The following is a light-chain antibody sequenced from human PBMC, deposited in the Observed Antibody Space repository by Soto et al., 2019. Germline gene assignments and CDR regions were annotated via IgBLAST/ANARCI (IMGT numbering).Light chain of an antibody. CDR1: QSVGSN. CDR2: GAS. J-gene: IGKJ1*01. Sequence: EIVMTQSPATLSVSPGERVTLSCRARQSVGSNLAWYQQKPGQAPRLLISGASTRATGIPARFSGSESETEFTLTISSLQAEDSAVYFCQQYNNWPTWTFGQGTKVDI. V-gene: IGKV3-15*01. CDR3: QQYNNWPTWT.